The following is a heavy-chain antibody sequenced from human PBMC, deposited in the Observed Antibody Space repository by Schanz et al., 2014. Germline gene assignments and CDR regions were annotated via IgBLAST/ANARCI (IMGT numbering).Heavy chain of an antibody. Sequence: VQLVDSGGGLVKPGGSLRLSCAASGFTFSDYYMTWIRQAPGKGLEWVAVIRYDGRNKNFVESVKGRFTISRDNAKNTLYLQMNSLRADDTAVYYCARDLRVSHYDFWSGNDYWGQGTLVTVSS. J-gene: IGHJ4*02. CDR3: ARDLRVSHYDFWSGNDY. V-gene: IGHV3-30*02. D-gene: IGHD3-3*01. CDR2: IRYDGRNK. CDR1: GFTFSDYY.